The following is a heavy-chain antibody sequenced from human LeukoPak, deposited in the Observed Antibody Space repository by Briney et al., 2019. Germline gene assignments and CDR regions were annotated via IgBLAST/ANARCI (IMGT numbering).Heavy chain of an antibody. Sequence: GGSLRLSCAASGFTFNSYSMSWVRQAPGKGLEWVSYISHTSESTYYADSVRGRFSISRDNAKNSLYLQMNSLRAEDTGVYYCATSSDAPANMWGQGTLVTVSS. J-gene: IGHJ4*02. CDR3: ATSSDAPANM. D-gene: IGHD2-2*01. CDR2: ISHTSEST. CDR1: GFTFNSYS. V-gene: IGHV3-48*04.